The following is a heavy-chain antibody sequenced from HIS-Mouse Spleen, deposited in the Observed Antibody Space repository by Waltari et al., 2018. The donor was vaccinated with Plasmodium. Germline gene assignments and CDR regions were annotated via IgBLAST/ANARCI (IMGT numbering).Heavy chain of an antibody. CDR3: ARSGDYYDSSGYHNWFDP. D-gene: IGHD3-22*01. Sequence: EVQLVESGGGLVQPGGSLRLSCAASGFTFSSDWMSWVRKAPGKGLEWVANIKQDGSEKYYVDSVKGRFTISRDNAKNSLYLQMNSLRAEDTAVYYCARSGDYYDSSGYHNWFDPWGQGTLVTVSS. V-gene: IGHV3-7*01. J-gene: IGHJ5*02. CDR1: GFTFSSDW. CDR2: IKQDGSEK.